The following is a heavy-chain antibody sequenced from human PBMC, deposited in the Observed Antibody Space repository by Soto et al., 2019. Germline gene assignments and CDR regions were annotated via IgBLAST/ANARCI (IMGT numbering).Heavy chain of an antibody. V-gene: IGHV3-23*01. D-gene: IGHD3-10*01. Sequence: EVQLLESGGGLVQPGGSLRLSCTASGFTFSNCAMNWVRQAPGKGLEWVSAISGSGGSTYYADSVKGRFTISRDNSKNTVSLQMNSVTAEDTAVYSCATMSLSCGELFPYYFDYWGQGTLVTVSS. J-gene: IGHJ4*02. CDR2: ISGSGGST. CDR3: ATMSLSCGELFPYYFDY. CDR1: GFTFSNCA.